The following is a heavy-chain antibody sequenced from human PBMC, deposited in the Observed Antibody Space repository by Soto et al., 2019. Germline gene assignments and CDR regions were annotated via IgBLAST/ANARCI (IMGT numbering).Heavy chain of an antibody. CDR1: GFTFSSYG. CDR3: ARGVGSSSSGAAPPYYYYGMDV. J-gene: IGHJ6*02. Sequence: QVPLVESGGGVVQPGRSLRLSCAASGFTFSSYGMHWVRQAPGKGLEWVAVIWYDGSNKYYADSVKGRFTISRDNSKNTLYLQMNSLRAEDTAVYYCARGVGSSSSGAAPPYYYYGMDVWGQGTTVTVSS. V-gene: IGHV3-33*01. CDR2: IWYDGSNK. D-gene: IGHD6-6*01.